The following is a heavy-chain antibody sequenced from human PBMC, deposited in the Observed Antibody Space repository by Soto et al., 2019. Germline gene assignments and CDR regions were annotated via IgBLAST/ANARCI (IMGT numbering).Heavy chain of an antibody. J-gene: IGHJ3*02. D-gene: IGHD2-2*01. CDR3: ARDIVVVPAAPDAFDI. Sequence: SSSSGIYYADSVKGRFTISRDNAKNSLYLQMNSLRAEDTAVYYCARDIVVVPAAPDAFDIWGQGTMVTVSS. CDR2: SSSSGI. V-gene: IGHV3-48*01.